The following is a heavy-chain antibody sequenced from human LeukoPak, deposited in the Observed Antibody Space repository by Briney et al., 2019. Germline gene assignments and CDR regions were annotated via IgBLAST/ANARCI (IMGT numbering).Heavy chain of an antibody. CDR1: GFTFSNYN. D-gene: IGHD4-11*01. V-gene: IGHV3-48*02. J-gene: IGHJ3*02. CDR3: ARERETTLVVDAFDM. Sequence: GGSLRLSCAASGFTFSNYNMNCVRQVPGKGLEWVSYISSSSGAVYYADSVKGRLTISRDNGKNSLFLEMNSLRDEDTAVYYCARERETTLVVDAFDMWGQGTTVTVSS. CDR2: ISSSSGAV.